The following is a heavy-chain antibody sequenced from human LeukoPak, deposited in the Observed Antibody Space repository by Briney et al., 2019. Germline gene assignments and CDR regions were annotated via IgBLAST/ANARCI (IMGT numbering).Heavy chain of an antibody. CDR1: GGSISAYY. J-gene: IGHJ4*02. CDR3: ARGKVVAGTPGQNSWDY. V-gene: IGHV4-4*07. Sequence: NPSETLSLTCSVSGGSISAYYWSWIRQSPGKGLEWIGRIHSSGSANYNPSLKSRVTVSVDTSKNQFSLKLSSVTAADTAVYYCARGKVVAGTPGQNSWDYWGQGTLVTVSS. CDR2: IHSSGSA. D-gene: IGHD6-19*01.